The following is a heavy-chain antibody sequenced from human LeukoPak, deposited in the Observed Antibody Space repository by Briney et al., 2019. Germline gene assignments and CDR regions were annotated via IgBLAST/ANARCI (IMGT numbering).Heavy chain of an antibody. Sequence: SQTLSLTCAVSGGSFGNYYWSWIRQPPGKGLEWIGYIYDSGTTNYNPSLKSRVTISVDTATNQFSLKLRSVTAADTAVYYCARDFSAAFDIWGQGTMVTVSS. CDR2: IYDSGTT. J-gene: IGHJ3*02. V-gene: IGHV4-59*01. CDR1: GGSFGNYY. D-gene: IGHD2/OR15-2a*01. CDR3: ARDFSAAFDI.